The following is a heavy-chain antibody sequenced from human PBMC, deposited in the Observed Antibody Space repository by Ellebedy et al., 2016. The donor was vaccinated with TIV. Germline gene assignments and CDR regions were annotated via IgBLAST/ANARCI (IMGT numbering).Heavy chain of an antibody. Sequence: GESLKISXAASGFTFSSYWMSWVRQAPGKGLEWVANIKQDGSEKYYVDSVKGRFTISRDNAKNSLYLQMNSLRAEDTAVYYCAKVSGTVVRGVIPFDYWGQGTLVTVSS. D-gene: IGHD3-10*01. J-gene: IGHJ4*02. CDR1: GFTFSSYW. V-gene: IGHV3-7*01. CDR2: IKQDGSEK. CDR3: AKVSGTVVRGVIPFDY.